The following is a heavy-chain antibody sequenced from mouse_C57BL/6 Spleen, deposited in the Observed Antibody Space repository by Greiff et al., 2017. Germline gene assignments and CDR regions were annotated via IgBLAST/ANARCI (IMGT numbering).Heavy chain of an antibody. CDR2: IYPGSGST. J-gene: IGHJ2*01. V-gene: IGHV1-55*01. CDR1: GYTFTSYW. Sequence: QVQLQQPGAELVKPGASVKMSCKASGYTFTSYWITWVKQRPGQGLEWIGDIYPGSGSTNYNEKFKSKATLTVDTSSSTAYMQLSSLTSEISAVYQCARGISVYYGSRPGYWGQGTTLTVAS. D-gene: IGHD1-1*01. CDR3: ARGISVYYGSRPGY.